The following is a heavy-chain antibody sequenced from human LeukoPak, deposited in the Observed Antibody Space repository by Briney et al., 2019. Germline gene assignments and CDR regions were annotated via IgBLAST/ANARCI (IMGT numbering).Heavy chain of an antibody. V-gene: IGHV3-33*01. Sequence: GGSLRLSCATSGFTFNTYGMHWVRQAPGKGLEWVAFIWNDGSNKYYADSVKGRFTISRDNSKNTLSLQMNSLRAEDTAVYYCAGDPPHSGWAFKYWGQGTLVTVSS. CDR1: GFTFNTYG. CDR2: IWNDGSNK. CDR3: AGDPPHSGWAFKY. D-gene: IGHD6-19*01. J-gene: IGHJ4*02.